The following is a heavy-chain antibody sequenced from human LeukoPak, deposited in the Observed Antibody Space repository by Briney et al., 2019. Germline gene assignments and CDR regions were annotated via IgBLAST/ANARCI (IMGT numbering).Heavy chain of an antibody. Sequence: ASVKVSCKASGGTFRSYAISWVRQAPGQGLEWMGRIIPIFGTANYAQKFQGRVTITTDESTSTAYMELSSLRSEDTAVYYCARDRPRWPFDPWGQGTLVTVSS. J-gene: IGHJ5*02. D-gene: IGHD2-15*01. CDR1: GGTFRSYA. CDR2: IIPIFGTA. CDR3: ARDRPRWPFDP. V-gene: IGHV1-69*05.